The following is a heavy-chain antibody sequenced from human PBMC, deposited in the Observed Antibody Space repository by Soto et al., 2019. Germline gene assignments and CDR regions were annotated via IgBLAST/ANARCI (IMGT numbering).Heavy chain of an antibody. Sequence: GASVKVSCKASGGTFRSYSISWVRQAPGQGLEWMGGIIPIFDITNYAQRFQGRVTITADESTSTAYMELSSLGSDDTAVYYCARPDEGGYSSNHHYYYPLDVWGQGTTVTVSS. CDR3: ARPDEGGYSSNHHYYYPLDV. V-gene: IGHV1-69*13. D-gene: IGHD3-22*01. CDR1: GGTFRSYS. J-gene: IGHJ6*02. CDR2: IIPIFDIT.